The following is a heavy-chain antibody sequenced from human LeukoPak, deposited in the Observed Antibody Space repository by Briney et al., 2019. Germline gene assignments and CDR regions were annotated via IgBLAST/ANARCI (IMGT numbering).Heavy chain of an antibody. V-gene: IGHV3-48*04. D-gene: IGHD5-18*01. CDR1: GITFSDSGFTFRSYN. CDR2: ISTSSETI. CDR3: ARDLQLWTTRDTRGGAQVGY. Sequence: GGSLRLSCTASGITFSDSGFTFRSYNLNWVRQAPGRGLEWVSYISTSSETIYYADSVKGRFTISRDNAKNTLYLQMNSLRAEDTAVYYCARDLQLWTTRDTRGGAQVGYWGQGTLVTVSS. J-gene: IGHJ4*02.